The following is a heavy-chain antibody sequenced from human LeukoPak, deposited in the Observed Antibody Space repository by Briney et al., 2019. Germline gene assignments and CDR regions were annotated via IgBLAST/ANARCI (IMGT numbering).Heavy chain of an antibody. CDR3: ARGAVAVRNAIDI. Sequence: SQTLSLTCALSGDSVSSNSAAWNWIRQSPSRGLEWLGRTYYSSKWYNDYAVSVKSRITINPDTSKNQFSLQLNSVTPEDTALYYCARGAVAVRNAIDIRGQGTMVTVSS. CDR2: TYYSSKWYN. J-gene: IGHJ3*02. V-gene: IGHV6-1*01. CDR1: GDSVSSNSAA. D-gene: IGHD6-19*01.